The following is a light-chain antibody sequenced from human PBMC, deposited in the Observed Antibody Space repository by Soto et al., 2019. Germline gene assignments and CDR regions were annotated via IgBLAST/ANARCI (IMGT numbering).Light chain of an antibody. V-gene: IGLV2-18*02. CDR3: TSDTRSSTVV. CDR2: DVS. J-gene: IGLJ2*01. Sequence: QSALTQPPSVSGSPGQSVTISCTGTSSDVGSYDRVSWYQQPPGTAPKLMIYDVSNRPSGVPARFSGSKSGNTASLTISGLQAEDEGAYYCTSDTRSSTVVFGGGTKLTVL. CDR1: SSDVGSYDR.